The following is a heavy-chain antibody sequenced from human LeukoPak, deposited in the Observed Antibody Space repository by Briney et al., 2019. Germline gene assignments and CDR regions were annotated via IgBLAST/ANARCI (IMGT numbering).Heavy chain of an antibody. CDR1: GFTFSNYC. J-gene: IGHJ6*03. D-gene: IGHD3-10*01. Sequence: AGTLSLSCAASGFTFSNYCRNWIRQAPGKGLEWMAVIWYDGTNKFYADSVKGRFTISRDNSTSTLYLQMDTLRAEDTAVYYCAKGDGSNNYYMDVWGKGTTVTVSS. CDR2: IWYDGTNK. V-gene: IGHV3-33*06. CDR3: AKGDGSNNYYMDV.